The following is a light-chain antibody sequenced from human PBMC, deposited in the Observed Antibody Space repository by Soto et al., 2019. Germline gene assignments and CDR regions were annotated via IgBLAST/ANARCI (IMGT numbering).Light chain of an antibody. J-gene: IGKJ4*01. CDR2: DVS. CDR3: QQFNTYPALT. Sequence: AIQLTQSPSSLSASVGDRVTSTCRASQGISSALAWYQQKPGKSPNLLIYDVSSLESGVPSRFSGSGSGTDFTLTISSLQPEDFATYYCQQFNTYPALTFGGGTKVEIK. CDR1: QGISSA. V-gene: IGKV1-13*02.